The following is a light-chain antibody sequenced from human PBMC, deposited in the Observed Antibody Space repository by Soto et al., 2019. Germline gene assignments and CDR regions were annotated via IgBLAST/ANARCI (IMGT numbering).Light chain of an antibody. CDR1: QSISSH. Sequence: DIQMTQSPSSLSASIGDRVTITCRASQSISSHLYWFQQKPGQAPKLLIYAASSLQSGVPSRFSGSVSGKDFTLTISSLQPEDFATYYCQQSYSNSITFGQGTRLEIK. V-gene: IGKV1-39*01. CDR3: QQSYSNSIT. J-gene: IGKJ5*01. CDR2: AAS.